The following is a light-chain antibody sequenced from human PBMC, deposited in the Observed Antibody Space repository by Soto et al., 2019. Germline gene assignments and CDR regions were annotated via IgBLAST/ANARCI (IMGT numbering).Light chain of an antibody. J-gene: IGKJ1*01. CDR1: QTISISY. Sequence: EIVLTQSPGTLSVSPGERATLSCRASQTISISYLAWYRQKPGQAPSLLTYGTSGRATGIPDRFSGSGSGTDFTLTISRLEPEDSAIYYCQQYGSWTFGQGTKVEIK. V-gene: IGKV3-20*01. CDR3: QQYGSWT. CDR2: GTS.